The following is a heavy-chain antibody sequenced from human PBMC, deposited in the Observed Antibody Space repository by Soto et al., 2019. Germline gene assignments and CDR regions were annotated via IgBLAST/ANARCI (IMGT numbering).Heavy chain of an antibody. CDR3: ARDPGLGELLGAAPGDYYYYGMDV. V-gene: IGHV3-33*01. CDR2: IWYGGSNK. J-gene: IGHJ6*02. CDR1: GFTFSSYG. D-gene: IGHD3-10*01. Sequence: GGSLRLSCAASGFTFSSYGMHWVRQAPGKGLEWVAVIWYGGSNKYYADSVKGRFTIPRDNSKNSLKLKMNSLRAEDTAEDNCARDPGLGELLGAAPGDYYYYGMDVWGQGTTVTVSS.